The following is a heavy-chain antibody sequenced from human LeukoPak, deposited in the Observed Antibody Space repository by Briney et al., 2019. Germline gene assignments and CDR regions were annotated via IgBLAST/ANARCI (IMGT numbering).Heavy chain of an antibody. CDR1: GFTFSSNW. Sequence: GGSLRLSCAVSGFTFSSNWMSWVRQAPGKGLEWVATIKQDGSEKYYVDSVKGRFTISRDNAKSPLYLQMNSLRAEDTAVYYCATRRGGGLYYFDYWGQGTLVTVSS. CDR3: ATRRGGGLYYFDY. D-gene: IGHD3-10*01. V-gene: IGHV3-7*01. J-gene: IGHJ4*02. CDR2: IKQDGSEK.